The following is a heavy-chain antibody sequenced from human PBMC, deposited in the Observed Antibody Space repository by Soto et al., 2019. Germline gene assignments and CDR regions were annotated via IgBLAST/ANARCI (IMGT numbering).Heavy chain of an antibody. D-gene: IGHD3-9*01. J-gene: IGHJ5*02. CDR3: AAGDYLTGFSYREIKGFDP. Sequence: GWIRQPTGKGLEWIGYIHYTGNTNSNPSLKGRVTLSIDPSWNQFSLKLRSVTAADTAVYYWAAGDYLTGFSYREIKGFDPGGQETLVTV. V-gene: IGHV4-59*01. CDR2: IHYTGNT.